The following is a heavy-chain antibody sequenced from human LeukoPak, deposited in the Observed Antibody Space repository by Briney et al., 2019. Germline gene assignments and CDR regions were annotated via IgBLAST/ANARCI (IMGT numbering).Heavy chain of an antibody. Sequence: PGGSLRLSCAASGFTFDDYGMSWVRQAPGKGLEWVSGINWNGGSTGYADSVKGRFTISRDNAKNSLYLQMNSLRAEDTALYYCARDRTRYCSGGSCYSAGYWGQGTLVTVPS. CDR2: INWNGGST. D-gene: IGHD2-15*01. V-gene: IGHV3-20*04. J-gene: IGHJ4*02. CDR1: GFTFDDYG. CDR3: ARDRTRYCSGGSCYSAGY.